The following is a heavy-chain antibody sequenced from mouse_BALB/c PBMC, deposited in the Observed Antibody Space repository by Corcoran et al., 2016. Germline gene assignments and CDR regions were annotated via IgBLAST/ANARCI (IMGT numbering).Heavy chain of an antibody. J-gene: IGHJ4*01. CDR1: GYTLTNYG. CDR3: ARTELSYAMDY. Sequence: QIQLVQSGPELKKPGETVKISCKASGYTLTNYGMNWVKQAPGKGLKWMGWINTYTGEPTYADDFKGRFAFSLETSASTAYLQINNLKNEDTATYFCARTELSYAMDYWGQGTSVTVSS. D-gene: IGHD1-1*02. CDR2: INTYTGEP. V-gene: IGHV9-3-1*01.